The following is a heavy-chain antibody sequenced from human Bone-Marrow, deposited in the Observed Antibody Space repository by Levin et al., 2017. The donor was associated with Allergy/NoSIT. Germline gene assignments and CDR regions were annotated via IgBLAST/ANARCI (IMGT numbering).Heavy chain of an antibody. Sequence: SGGSLRLSCATSGFTFSSYGMHWVRQAPGKGLEWVAVVSFDGSNEHYTNSVKGRFTISRDNSKNTLYLQMNSLRAEDTAVYYCAKDLGVRGSYRYNSRRLDAFEAWGQGTMVTVSS. D-gene: IGHD3-16*02. CDR3: AKDLGVRGSYRYNSRRLDAFEA. CDR1: GFTFSSYG. J-gene: IGHJ3*01. CDR2: VSFDGSNE. V-gene: IGHV3-30*18.